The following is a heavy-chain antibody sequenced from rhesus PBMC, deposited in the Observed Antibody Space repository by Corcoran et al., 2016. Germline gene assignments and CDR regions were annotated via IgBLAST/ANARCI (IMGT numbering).Heavy chain of an antibody. D-gene: IGHD5-42*01. J-gene: IGHJ2*01. CDR3: ARVGSSWSEWDTVGTEWYFDL. V-gene: IGHV4S14*01. CDR1: GYSISSGYY. CDR2: IYGSGGSN. Sequence: QVQLQESGPGLVKPSETLSLTCAVSGYSISSGYYWGWIRQPPGKGLEWIGSIYGSGGSNYLSPSLKSRVTLSVDTSKTQFSLKLSSVTAADTAVYYCARVGSSWSEWDTVGTEWYFDLWGPGTPITISS.